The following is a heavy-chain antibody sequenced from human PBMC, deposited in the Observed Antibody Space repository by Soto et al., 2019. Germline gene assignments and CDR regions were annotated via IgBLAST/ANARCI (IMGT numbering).Heavy chain of an antibody. CDR2: VNPNSGNT. V-gene: IGHV1-8*01. CDR1: GYTFTSYD. CDR3: ARGWELVRGYWFDR. D-gene: IGHD1-26*01. Sequence: QVQLVQSGAEVKKPGASVKVSCKASGYTFTSYDINWVRQATGQGLEWLGWVNPNSGNTGCAQKLQGRVTMARNTSRSTAYMELSSLRSEDTAVYYCARGWELVRGYWFDRWGQGTLVTVSS. J-gene: IGHJ5*02.